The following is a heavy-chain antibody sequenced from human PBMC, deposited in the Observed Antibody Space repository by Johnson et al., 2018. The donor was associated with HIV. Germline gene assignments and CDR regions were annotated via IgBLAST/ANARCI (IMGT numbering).Heavy chain of an antibody. CDR2: ISSGGRTI. CDR3: ARVLGDYAYHI. Sequence: QVQLVESGGGLVKPGGSLRLSCAASGFKFSDYHMSWIRQAPGKGLAWVSYISSGGRTIYYADYVKGRFTISRANAKNSLYLQMNSLRVEDTAVYYCARVLGDYAYHIWGQGTMVTVSS. CDR1: GFKFSDYH. J-gene: IGHJ3*02. V-gene: IGHV3-11*04. D-gene: IGHD4-17*01.